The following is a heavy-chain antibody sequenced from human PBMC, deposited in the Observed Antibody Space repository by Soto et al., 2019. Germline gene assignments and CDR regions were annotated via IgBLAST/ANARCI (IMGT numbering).Heavy chain of an antibody. Sequence: QVQLVQSGAEVKKPGASVKVSCKASGYTFTTYDISWVRQAPGQGLEWMGWLSGYNGNINYAQKLRGRVTMTSDTSTSKAYMEPRSLTSDATAVYYCARETGAPGWYFDLWGRGTLVTVSS. CDR3: ARETGAPGWYFDL. CDR2: LSGYNGNI. D-gene: IGHD3-10*01. J-gene: IGHJ2*01. CDR1: GYTFTTYD. V-gene: IGHV1-18*01.